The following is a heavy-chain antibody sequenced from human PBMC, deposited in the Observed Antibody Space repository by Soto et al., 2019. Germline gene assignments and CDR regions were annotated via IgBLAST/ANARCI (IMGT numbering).Heavy chain of an antibody. CDR2: SIPIFGTA. CDR1: GGTFSSYA. D-gene: IGHD3-3*01. J-gene: IGHJ6*02. V-gene: IGHV1-69*13. CDR3: ARGVTIFGVAHYGMDV. Sequence: SVKVSCKACGGTFSSYAISWVRQAPGQGLEWMGGSIPIFGTADYEQKFQGRVTITADESTSTAYMELSSLRSEDTAVYYCARGVTIFGVAHYGMDVWGQGTTVTVSS.